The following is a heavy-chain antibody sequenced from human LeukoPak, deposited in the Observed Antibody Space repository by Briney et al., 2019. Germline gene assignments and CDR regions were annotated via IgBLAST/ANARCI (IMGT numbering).Heavy chain of an antibody. J-gene: IGHJ4*02. CDR1: GYTFTSYY. D-gene: IGHD3-9*01. V-gene: IGHV1-2*02. CDR2: INPNSGGT. Sequence: GASVKVSCKASGYTFTSYYMHWVRQAPGQGLEWMGWINPNSGGTNYAQKFQGRVTMTRDTSISTAYMELSRLRSDDTAVYYCARDGESYYDILTGYPDYWGQGTLVTVSS. CDR3: ARDGESYYDILTGYPDY.